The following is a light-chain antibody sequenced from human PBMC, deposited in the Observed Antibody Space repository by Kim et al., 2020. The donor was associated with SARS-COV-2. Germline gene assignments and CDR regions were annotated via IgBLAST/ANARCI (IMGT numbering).Light chain of an antibody. V-gene: IGKV1-33*01. Sequence: DIQMTQSPSSLSASVGDRVTITCQASQDISNYLNWYQQKPGKAPKLLIYDASNLETGVPSRFSGSGSGTYFTFTISSMQPDDIATDYCQQYYNLFTFGRGTKVDIK. J-gene: IGKJ4*01. CDR1: QDISNY. CDR3: QQYYNLFT. CDR2: DAS.